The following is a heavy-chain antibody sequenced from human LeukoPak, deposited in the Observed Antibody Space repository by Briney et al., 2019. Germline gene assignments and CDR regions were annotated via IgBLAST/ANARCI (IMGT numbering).Heavy chain of an antibody. CDR3: AKSGSYSYGYFDY. V-gene: IGHV3-23*01. CDR2: ISGSGGST. D-gene: IGHD5-18*01. J-gene: IGHJ4*02. CDR1: GFTFSSYA. Sequence: GGSLRLSCAASGFTFSSYARSGVRQSPGKGVEWVSAISGSGGSTYYADSGKGRFTISRDNSKNTRYLEMNRLRAEATAVYYCAKSGSYSYGYFDYWGQGTLVTVSS.